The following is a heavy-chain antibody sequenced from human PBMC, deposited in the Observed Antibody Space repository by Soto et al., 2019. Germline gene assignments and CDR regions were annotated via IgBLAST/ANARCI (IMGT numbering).Heavy chain of an antibody. J-gene: IGHJ3*02. V-gene: IGHV1-69*02. CDR2: IIPILSIA. CDR1: GGTFSSYT. CDR3: ARQKIPAAMHI. Sequence: QVQLVQSGAEVKKPGSSVKVSCKASGGTFSSYTISWVRQAPGQGLEWMGRIIPILSIANYAQKFQGRVTITADKSTSTAYMELSSLRSEDTAVYYCARQKIPAAMHIWGQGTMVTVSS. D-gene: IGHD2-2*01.